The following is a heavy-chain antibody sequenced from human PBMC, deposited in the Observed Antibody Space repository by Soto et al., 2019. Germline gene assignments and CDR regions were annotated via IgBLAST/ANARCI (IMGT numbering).Heavy chain of an antibody. Sequence: QVQLVQSGAEVKKPESSVKVSCKAPGGTFSTYATSWVRQAPGQGLEWMGGIISMFGTANYAQRFQDRVTITADESTNTVYMELSSLRSEDTAVYFCASGIQLWLRRINNGYSGWGQGTLVTVSS. V-gene: IGHV1-69*12. J-gene: IGHJ4*02. D-gene: IGHD5-18*01. CDR3: ASGIQLWLRRINNGYSG. CDR1: GGTFSTYA. CDR2: IISMFGTA.